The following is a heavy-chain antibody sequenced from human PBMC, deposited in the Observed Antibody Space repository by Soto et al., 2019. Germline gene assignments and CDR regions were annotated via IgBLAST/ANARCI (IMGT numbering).Heavy chain of an antibody. CDR3: ARPEDLASAPTGWTY. D-gene: IGHD3-3*02. J-gene: IGHJ4*02. Sequence: GESLKISCKGSGYNFANYWIGWVRQMPGKGLEWMGIIYPGDSETRYSPSFQGQVTISADKSISTAYLQWSTLKASDTAMYYCARPEDLASAPTGWTYWGQGTLVPVSS. CDR1: GYNFANYW. V-gene: IGHV5-51*01. CDR2: IYPGDSET.